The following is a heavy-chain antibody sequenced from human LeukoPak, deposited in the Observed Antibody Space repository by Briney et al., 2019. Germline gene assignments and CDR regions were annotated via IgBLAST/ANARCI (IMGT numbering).Heavy chain of an antibody. CDR2: IATGSRFT. D-gene: IGHD6-25*01. Sequence: PGGSLRLSCVASGFSFSDHHMTWIRQAPGKGLEWLSFIATGSRFTGLADSVRGRFTISRDDARNSLYLQLNNLRADDTAVYYCARDLAADKRALDVWGQGTTVIVSS. V-gene: IGHV3-11*05. CDR3: ARDLAADKRALDV. J-gene: IGHJ6*02. CDR1: GFSFSDHH.